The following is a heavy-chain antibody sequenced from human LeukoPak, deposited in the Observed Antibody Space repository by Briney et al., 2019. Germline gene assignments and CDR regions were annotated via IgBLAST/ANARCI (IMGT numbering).Heavy chain of an antibody. J-gene: IGHJ5*02. CDR1: GFTFSNYG. V-gene: IGHV3-30*18. CDR3: AKAHSSGWYNWFDP. Sequence: GGSLRLSCAASGFTFSNYGLHWVREAPGKGLECVAVISYDGSNKYYADSVKGRFTISRDNSKNTLYLQMNSLRAEDTGVYYCAKAHSSGWYNWFDPWGQGTLVTVSS. CDR2: ISYDGSNK. D-gene: IGHD6-19*01.